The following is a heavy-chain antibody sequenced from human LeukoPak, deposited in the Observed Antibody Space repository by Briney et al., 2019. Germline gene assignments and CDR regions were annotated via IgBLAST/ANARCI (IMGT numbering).Heavy chain of an antibody. CDR2: IYCSGST. D-gene: IGHD6-19*01. Sequence: SQTLSLTCTVSGGSISSGGYYWSWIRQHPGKGLEWIGYIYCSGSTYYNPSLKSRVTISVDTSKNQFSLKLSSVTAADTAVYYCAARGDSSGWSLYYYYYGMDVWGQGTTVTVSS. V-gene: IGHV4-31*03. J-gene: IGHJ6*02. CDR3: AARGDSSGWSLYYYYYGMDV. CDR1: GGSISSGGYY.